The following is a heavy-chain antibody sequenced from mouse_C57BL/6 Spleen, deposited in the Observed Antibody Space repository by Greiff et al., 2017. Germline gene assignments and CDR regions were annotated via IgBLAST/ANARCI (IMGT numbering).Heavy chain of an antibody. CDR2: IYPGDGDT. CDR1: GYAFSSSW. Sequence: VQLQESGPEPVKPGASVKISCKASGYAFSSSWMNWVKQRPGKGLEWIGRIYPGDGDTNYNGKFKGKATLTADKSSSTAYMQLSSLTSEDSAVYFCARMGDLTYYFDYWGQGTTLTVSS. V-gene: IGHV1-82*01. D-gene: IGHD2-12*01. J-gene: IGHJ2*01. CDR3: ARMGDLTYYFDY.